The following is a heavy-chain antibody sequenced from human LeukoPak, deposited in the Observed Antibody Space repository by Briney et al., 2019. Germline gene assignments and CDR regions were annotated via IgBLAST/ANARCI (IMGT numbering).Heavy chain of an antibody. CDR2: ISAYNGNT. D-gene: IGHD5-18*01. CDR3: ARVVDTAMVTYPYYYYYMDV. Sequence: ASVKVSCKASGYTFTSYGISWVRRAPGQGLEWVGWISAYNGNTNYAQKLQGRVTMTTDTSTSTAYMELRSLRSDDTAVYSCARVVDTAMVTYPYYYYYMDVWGKGTTVTVSS. CDR1: GYTFTSYG. J-gene: IGHJ6*03. V-gene: IGHV1-18*01.